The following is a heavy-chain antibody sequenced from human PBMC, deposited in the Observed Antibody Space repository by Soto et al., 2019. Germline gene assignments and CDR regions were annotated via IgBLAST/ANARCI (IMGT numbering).Heavy chain of an antibody. CDR3: ARGDRGAFDL. Sequence: EVQLLESGGGLVQPGESLRLSCAASGFTFSYYWMHWVRQAPGMGLVWVSRIHSDGSSTTYADSVKGRFTISRDNARNTRCLKVNRLRAEDTGGYYCARGDRGAFDLWGQGTVVTVSS. CDR1: GFTFSYYW. J-gene: IGHJ3*01. D-gene: IGHD1-26*01. CDR2: IHSDGSST. V-gene: IGHV3-74*01.